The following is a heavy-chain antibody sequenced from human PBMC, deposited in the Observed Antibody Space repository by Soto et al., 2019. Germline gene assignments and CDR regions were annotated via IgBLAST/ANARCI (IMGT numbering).Heavy chain of an antibody. CDR1: GGAISSGDYY. Sequence: SETLSLTCTVSGGAISSGDYYWSWIRQPPGKGLEWIGYIYYSGSTYYNPSLKSGVTISVDTSKNQFSLKLSSVTAADTAGYYCARGQMTYYGVLTGAPAFDYWGQGTLVTVSS. CDR2: IYYSGST. CDR3: ARGQMTYYGVLTGAPAFDY. D-gene: IGHD3-9*01. J-gene: IGHJ4*02. V-gene: IGHV4-30-4*01.